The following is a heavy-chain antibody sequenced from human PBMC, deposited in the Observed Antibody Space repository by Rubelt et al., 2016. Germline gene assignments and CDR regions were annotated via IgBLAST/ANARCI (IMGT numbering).Heavy chain of an antibody. CDR1: GFSVSDNV. Sequence: QLVESGGGLVQPGGSLRLSCAASGFSVSDNVMTWVRQAPGKGLECVSVIYSGGNTYHADSVKGRFTISRDNAKNSLYRQMNSLRDEETAVYYCARDQYGDYAFDYWGQGTLVTVSS. D-gene: IGHD4-17*01. CDR2: IYSGGNT. J-gene: IGHJ4*02. CDR3: ARDQYGDYAFDY. V-gene: IGHV3-53*01.